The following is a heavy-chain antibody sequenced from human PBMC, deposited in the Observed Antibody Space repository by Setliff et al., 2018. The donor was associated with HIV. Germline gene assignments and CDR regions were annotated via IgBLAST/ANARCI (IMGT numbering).Heavy chain of an antibody. D-gene: IGHD1-26*01. Sequence: PSETLSLTCTASGGSISSGSYYWGWIRQPSGKGLEWIGSIHYSGNTYYNPSLKSRVTISVDTFKNQFSLRLSSVTAADTAVYYCARDRIPYSSFDYWGQGTLVTVSS. J-gene: IGHJ4*02. CDR3: ARDRIPYSSFDY. CDR2: IHYSGNT. V-gene: IGHV4-39*07. CDR1: GGSISSGSYY.